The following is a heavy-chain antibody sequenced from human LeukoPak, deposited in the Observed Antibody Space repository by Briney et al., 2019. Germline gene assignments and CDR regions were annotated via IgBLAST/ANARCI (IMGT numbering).Heavy chain of an antibody. V-gene: IGHV1-69*13. J-gene: IGHJ4*02. Sequence: VASVKVSCKASGYTFTSYDINWVRQATGQGLEWMGGIIPIFGTANYAQKFQGRVTITADESTSTAYMELSSLRSEDTAVYYCARPISGSYFDYWGQGTLVTVSS. CDR2: IIPIFGTA. D-gene: IGHD1-26*01. CDR1: GYTFTSYD. CDR3: ARPISGSYFDY.